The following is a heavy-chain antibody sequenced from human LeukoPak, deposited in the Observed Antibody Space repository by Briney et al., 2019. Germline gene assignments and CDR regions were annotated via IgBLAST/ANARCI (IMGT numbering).Heavy chain of an antibody. V-gene: IGHV1-69*04. D-gene: IGHD3-22*01. Sequence: ASVKVSCKASGGTFSSYAISWVRQAPGQGLEWMGRIIPILGIANYAQKFQGRVTITADKSTSTAYMELSSLRSEDTAVYYCAATYYYDISGYYYFDYWGQGTLGTVSS. CDR1: GGTFSSYA. J-gene: IGHJ4*02. CDR3: AATYYYDISGYYYFDY. CDR2: IIPILGIA.